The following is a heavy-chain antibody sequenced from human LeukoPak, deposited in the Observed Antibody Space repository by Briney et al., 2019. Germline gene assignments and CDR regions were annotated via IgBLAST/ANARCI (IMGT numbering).Heavy chain of an antibody. CDR2: ISGSGGST. D-gene: IGHD3-22*01. CDR1: GFTFSNLW. CDR3: AKERFDYYDSSGPNDY. Sequence: GGSLRLSCAASGFTFSNLWMSWVRQAPGKGLEWVSAISGSGGSTYYADSVKGRFTISRDNSKNTLYLQMNSLRAEDTAVYYCAKERFDYYDSSGPNDYWGQGTLVTVSS. J-gene: IGHJ4*02. V-gene: IGHV3-23*01.